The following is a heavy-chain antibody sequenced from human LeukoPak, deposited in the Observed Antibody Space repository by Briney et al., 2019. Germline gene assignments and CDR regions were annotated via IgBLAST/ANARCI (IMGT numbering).Heavy chain of an antibody. CDR2: ISSKGGST. Sequence: GGSLRLSCAASGFTFSSYAMHWVRQAPGKGLEYVSAISSKGGSTYYANSVKGRFTISRDNSKNTLYLQMGSLRAEDMAVYYCASGVVGAFDIWGQGTMVTVSS. J-gene: IGHJ3*02. CDR1: GFTFSSYA. D-gene: IGHD3-3*01. V-gene: IGHV3-64*01. CDR3: ASGVVGAFDI.